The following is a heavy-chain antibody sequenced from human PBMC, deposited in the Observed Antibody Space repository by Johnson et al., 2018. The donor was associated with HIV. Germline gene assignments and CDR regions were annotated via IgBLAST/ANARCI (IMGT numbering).Heavy chain of an antibody. J-gene: IGHJ3*02. Sequence: VQLVESGGGLVQPGGSLRLSCAASGFTFSSYATSWVRQAPGKGLEWVSAISASGGSTYYADSVKGRFTISRDNSKNTLYLQMNSLRAEDTAVYYCAKDQASSLNAFDIWGQGTMVTVSS. D-gene: IGHD2-2*01. CDR3: AKDQASSLNAFDI. V-gene: IGHV3-23*04. CDR2: ISASGGST. CDR1: GFTFSSYA.